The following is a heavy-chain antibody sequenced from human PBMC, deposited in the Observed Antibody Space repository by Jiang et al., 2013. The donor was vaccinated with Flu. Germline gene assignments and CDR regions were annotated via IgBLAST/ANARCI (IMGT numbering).Heavy chain of an antibody. Sequence: QLLESGGGLVQPGGSLRLSCAASGFTFSSYSMNWVRQAPGKGLEWVSYISSSSSTIYYADSVKGRFTISRDNAKNSLYLQMNSLRAEDTAVYYCARDGPGGWPQTHAFDIWGQGTMVTVSS. CDR1: GFTFSSYS. CDR2: ISSSSSTI. D-gene: IGHD6-19*01. V-gene: IGHV3-48*01. CDR3: ARDGPGGWPQTHAFDI. J-gene: IGHJ3*02.